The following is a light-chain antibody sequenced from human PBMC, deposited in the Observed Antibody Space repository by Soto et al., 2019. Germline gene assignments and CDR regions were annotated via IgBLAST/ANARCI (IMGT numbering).Light chain of an antibody. Sequence: DIVVTQSPGALSLSPGDRATLSCRASQSVSSSYLAWYQQKPGQPPRLLIYSASSRATGIPDRFSGSGSGTDFTLTISRLEPEDFAVYYCQKFSSSSYTFGQGTKLEIK. CDR1: QSVSSSY. J-gene: IGKJ2*01. V-gene: IGKV3-20*01. CDR3: QKFSSSSYT. CDR2: SAS.